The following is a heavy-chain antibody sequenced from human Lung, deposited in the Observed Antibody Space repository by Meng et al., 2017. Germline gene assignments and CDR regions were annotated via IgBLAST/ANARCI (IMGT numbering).Heavy chain of an antibody. CDR2: INTDTRNP. J-gene: IGHJ4*02. D-gene: IGHD3-22*01. CDR3: ARGDLGMSGYYYTVH. CDR1: GYTFTTYA. Sequence: VQLVQSGAEWKKHGASVKSSCKASGYTFTTYAMNWVRQAPGQGLEWMGWINTDTRNPTYAQGFTGRFVFSLDTSVSTAYLQISSLMAEDTAIYYCARGDLGMSGYYYTVHWGQGTLVTVSS. V-gene: IGHV7-4-1*02.